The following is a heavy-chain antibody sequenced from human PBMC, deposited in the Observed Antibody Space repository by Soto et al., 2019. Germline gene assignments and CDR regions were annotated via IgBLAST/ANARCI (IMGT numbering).Heavy chain of an antibody. CDR1: GGSFSGYY. CDR3: ARSLARYCSSTSCYGGHFDY. CDR2: INHSGST. D-gene: IGHD2-2*01. V-gene: IGHV4-34*01. Sequence: QVQLQQWGAGLLKHSETLSLTCAVYGGSFSGYYWSWIRQPPGKGLEWIGEINHSGSTNYNPSLMIRVPISVDTSKSPFSLKLSSVTAPDTAVYYCARSLARYCSSTSCYGGHFDYWGQGTLVTVSS. J-gene: IGHJ4*02.